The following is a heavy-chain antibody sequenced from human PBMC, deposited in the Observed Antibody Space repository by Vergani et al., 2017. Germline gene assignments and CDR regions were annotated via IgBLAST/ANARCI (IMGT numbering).Heavy chain of an antibody. CDR2: IIPIFDTA. Sequence: QVQLVQSGAEVKKPGSSVKVSCKASGGTFSTYAISWVRQAPGQGLEWMGRIIPIFDTANYAQKFQGRVTITADKSTSTAYMELSSLRSEDTAVYYCARSITMVRGVIFFFDYWGQGTLVTVSS. CDR3: ARSITMVRGVIFFFDY. D-gene: IGHD3-10*01. J-gene: IGHJ4*02. CDR1: GGTFSTYA. V-gene: IGHV1-69*14.